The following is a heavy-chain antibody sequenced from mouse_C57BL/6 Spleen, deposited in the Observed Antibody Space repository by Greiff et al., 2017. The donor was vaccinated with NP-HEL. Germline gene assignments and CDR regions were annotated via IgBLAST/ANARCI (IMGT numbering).Heavy chain of an antibody. D-gene: IGHD1-1*01. CDR1: GYAFSSSW. CDR2: IYPGDGDT. J-gene: IGHJ2*01. Sequence: VQLQQSGPELVKPGASVKISCKASGYAFSSSWMNWVKQRPGKGLEWIGRIYPGDGDTNYNGKFKGKATLTADKSSSTAYMQLSSLTSEDSAVYFCAKGASTGVADFDYWGKGTTLTVSS. CDR3: AKGASTGVADFDY. V-gene: IGHV1-82*01.